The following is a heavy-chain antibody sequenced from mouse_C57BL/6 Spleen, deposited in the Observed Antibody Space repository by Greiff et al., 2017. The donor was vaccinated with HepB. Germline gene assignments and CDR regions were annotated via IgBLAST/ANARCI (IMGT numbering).Heavy chain of an antibody. CDR1: GFTFSNYW. CDR3: TGFSPRSYGGFAY. D-gene: IGHD1-1*01. Sequence: DVKLVESGGGLVQPGGSMKLSCVASGFTFSNYWMNWVRQSPEKGLEWVAQIRLKSDNYATHYAESVKGRFTISRDDSKSSVYLQMNNLRAEDTGIYYCTGFSPRSYGGFAYWGQGTLVTVSA. CDR2: IRLKSDNYAT. V-gene: IGHV6-3*01. J-gene: IGHJ3*01.